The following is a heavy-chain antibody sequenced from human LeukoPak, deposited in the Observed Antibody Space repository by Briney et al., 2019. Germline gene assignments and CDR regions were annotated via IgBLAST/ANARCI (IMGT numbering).Heavy chain of an antibody. J-gene: IGHJ5*02. CDR2: IIPIFGTA. D-gene: IGHD3-10*01. Sequence: ASVKVSCKASGYTFTGYYMHWVRQAPGQGLEWMGGIIPIFGTANYAQKFQGRVTITADESTSTAYMELSSLRSEDTAVYYCARVSVVRGGTWFDPWGQGTLVTVSS. CDR3: ARVSVVRGGTWFDP. CDR1: GYTFTGYY. V-gene: IGHV1-69*13.